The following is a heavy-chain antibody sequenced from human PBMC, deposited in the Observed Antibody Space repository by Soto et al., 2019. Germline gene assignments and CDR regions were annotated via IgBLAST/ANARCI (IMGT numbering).Heavy chain of an antibody. J-gene: IGHJ3*02. Sequence: SVKVSCKASGGTFSSYTISWVRQAPGQGLEWMGRIIPILGIANYAQKFQGRVTITADKSTSTAYMELSSLRSEDTAVYYCARVFPRDAFDIWGQGTMVTVSS. CDR1: GGTFSSYT. CDR2: IIPILGIA. CDR3: ARVFPRDAFDI. V-gene: IGHV1-69*02.